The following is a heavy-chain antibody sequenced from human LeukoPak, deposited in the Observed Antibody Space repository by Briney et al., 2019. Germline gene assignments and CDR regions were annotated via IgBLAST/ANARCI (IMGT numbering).Heavy chain of an antibody. J-gene: IGHJ4*02. V-gene: IGHV3-30-3*01. CDR1: GFTFSSYA. CDR2: ISYDGSNK. Sequence: GRSLRLSCAASGFTFSSYAMHWVRQAPGKGPEWVAVISYDGSNKYYADSVKGRFTISRDNSKNTLYLQMNSLRAEDTAVYYCARERSGGIFDYWGQGTLVTVSS. CDR3: ARERSGGIFDY. D-gene: IGHD2-15*01.